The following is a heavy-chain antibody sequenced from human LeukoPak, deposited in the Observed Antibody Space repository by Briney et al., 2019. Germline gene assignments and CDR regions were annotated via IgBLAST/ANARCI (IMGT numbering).Heavy chain of an antibody. D-gene: IGHD6-6*01. CDR2: IYYSGST. CDR3: ASIHSSSVSIHFDY. Sequence: SETLSLTCTVSGGSISSYYWSWIRQPPGKGLEWIGYIYYSGSTNYNPSLKSRVTISVDTSKNQFSLKLSSVTAADMAVYYCASIHSSSVSIHFDYWGQGTLVTVSS. J-gene: IGHJ4*02. V-gene: IGHV4-59*01. CDR1: GGSISSYY.